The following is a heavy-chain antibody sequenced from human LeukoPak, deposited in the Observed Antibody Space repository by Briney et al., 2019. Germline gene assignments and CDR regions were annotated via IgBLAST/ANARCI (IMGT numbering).Heavy chain of an antibody. CDR3: ARDSLYSSSWYGYGRRNWFDP. V-gene: IGHV4-38-2*02. J-gene: IGHJ5*02. CDR2: IYHSGST. CDR1: GGSFSGYY. Sequence: SETLSLTCAVYGGSFSGYYWGWIRQPPGKGLEWIGSIYHSGSTYYNPSLKSRVTISVDTSKNQFSLKLSSVTAADTAVYYCARDSLYSSSWYGYGRRNWFDPWGQGTLVTVSS. D-gene: IGHD6-13*01.